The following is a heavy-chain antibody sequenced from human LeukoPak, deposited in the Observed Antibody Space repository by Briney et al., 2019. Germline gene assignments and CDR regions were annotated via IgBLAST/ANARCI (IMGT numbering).Heavy chain of an antibody. D-gene: IGHD2-21*02. Sequence: PSETLSLTCAVYGGSFSGYYWSWIRQPPGKGLEWIGEINHSGSTNYNPSLKSRVTISVDTSKNQFSLKLSSVTAADTAVYYCARGQRDPIVVVTYFAYWGQGTLVTVSS. CDR1: GGSFSGYY. CDR3: ARGQRDPIVVVTYFAY. CDR2: INHSGST. V-gene: IGHV4-34*01. J-gene: IGHJ4*02.